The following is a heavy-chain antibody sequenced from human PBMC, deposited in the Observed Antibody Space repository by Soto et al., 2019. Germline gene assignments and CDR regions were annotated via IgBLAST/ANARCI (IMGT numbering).Heavy chain of an antibody. CDR2: INAGNGNT. V-gene: IGHV1-3*01. D-gene: IGHD4-17*01. Sequence: ASVKVSCKACGYSFTSYAMHWVRQAPGQRLEWMGWINAGNGNTKYSQKFQGRVTITRDTSASTAYMELSSLRSEDTAVYYCASPIDDYGDYWSDYWGQGTLVTVSS. CDR1: GYSFTSYA. CDR3: ASPIDDYGDYWSDY. J-gene: IGHJ4*02.